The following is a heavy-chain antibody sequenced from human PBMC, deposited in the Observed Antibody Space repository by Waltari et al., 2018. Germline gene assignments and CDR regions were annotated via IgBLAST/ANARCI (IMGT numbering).Heavy chain of an antibody. CDR1: GDSLSSNLF. D-gene: IGHD1-7*01. CDR3: ARVLTTGTVAFDI. Sequence: QVQLRESGPGLVKPSETLSLTCVISGDSLSSNLFWGWIRQSPEKGLEWIGNIYYSGVTYYSPFLKRRVFMSIDTPRRQFSLKLTSVTAADTAVYYGARVLTTGTVAFDIWGQGTLVTVSS. CDR2: IYYSGVT. J-gene: IGHJ3*02. V-gene: IGHV4-38-2*01.